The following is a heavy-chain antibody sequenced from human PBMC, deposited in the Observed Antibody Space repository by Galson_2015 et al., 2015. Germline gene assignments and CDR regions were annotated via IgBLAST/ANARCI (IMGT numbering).Heavy chain of an antibody. CDR3: TLWFGERIYYYYYYMDV. CDR2: IKSKTDGGTT. CDR1: GFTFSNAW. Sequence: LRLSCAASGFTFSNAWLSWVRQAPGKGLEWVGRIKSKTDGGTTDYAAPVKGRFTISRDDSKNTLYLQMNSLKTEDTAVYYCTLWFGERIYYYYYYMDVWGKGTTVTVSS. J-gene: IGHJ6*03. V-gene: IGHV3-15*01. D-gene: IGHD3-10*01.